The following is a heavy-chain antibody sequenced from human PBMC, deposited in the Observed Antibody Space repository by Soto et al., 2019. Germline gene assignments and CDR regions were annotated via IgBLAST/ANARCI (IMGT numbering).Heavy chain of an antibody. CDR3: AGEGAHYYGGYYYYGMDV. Sequence: GGSLRLSCAASGFTFSSYGMHWVRQAPGKGLEWVAVISYDGSNKYDADSEKGRFTISRDNSKNTLYLQMNSLRAEDTAVYYYAGEGAHYYGGYYYYGMDVWGQGTTVTVSS. D-gene: IGHD4-17*01. V-gene: IGHV3-30*03. CDR2: ISYDGSNK. CDR1: GFTFSSYG. J-gene: IGHJ6*02.